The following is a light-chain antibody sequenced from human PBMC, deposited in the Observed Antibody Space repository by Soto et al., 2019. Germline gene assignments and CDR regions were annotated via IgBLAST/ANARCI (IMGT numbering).Light chain of an antibody. CDR2: GAS. J-gene: IGKJ5*01. CDR3: QQYGSSPST. V-gene: IGKV3-20*01. Sequence: EIVFTQAPGTLSLSPGERANLSCRASQSVSSSYLAWYQQKPGQAPRLLIYGASSRATGIPDRFSGSGSGTDFTLTISRLEPEDFAVYYCQQYGSSPSTFGQGTRLEIK. CDR1: QSVSSSY.